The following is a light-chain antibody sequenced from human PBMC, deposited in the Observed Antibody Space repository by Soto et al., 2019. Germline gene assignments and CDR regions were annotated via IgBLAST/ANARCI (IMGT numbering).Light chain of an antibody. J-gene: IGKJ4*01. Sequence: EILMTQSPVTLSLSPGDRSALCCRASQSVSTNLAWYQQKPGQPPRLLIYAASTRATGVPARFSGSGSGTDFALTISSLQSEDFAIYYCQQHINWPLTFGGGTKVDIK. V-gene: IGKV3-15*01. CDR3: QQHINWPLT. CDR1: QSVSTN. CDR2: AAS.